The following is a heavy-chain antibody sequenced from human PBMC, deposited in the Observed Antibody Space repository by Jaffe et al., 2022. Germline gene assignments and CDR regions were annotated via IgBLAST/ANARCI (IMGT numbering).Heavy chain of an antibody. V-gene: IGHV4-4*02. CDR3: ARDVAGYFDWFGYYYMDV. CDR1: GGSISSSNW. D-gene: IGHD3-9*01. Sequence: QVQLQESGPGLVKPSGTLSLTCAVSGGSISSSNWWSWVRQPPGKGLEWIGEIYHSGSTNYNPSLKSRVTISVDKSKNQFSLKLSSVTAADTAVYYCARDVAGYFDWFGYYYMDVWGKGTTVTVSS. CDR2: IYHSGST. J-gene: IGHJ6*03.